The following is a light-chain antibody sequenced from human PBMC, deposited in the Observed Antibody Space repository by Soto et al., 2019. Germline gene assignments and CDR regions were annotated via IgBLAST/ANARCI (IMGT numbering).Light chain of an antibody. V-gene: IGKV3-20*01. CDR3: QQYDRSPLT. J-gene: IGKJ4*01. CDR1: QSVSTSH. Sequence: EIVLTQSPGTLSLSPGERATLSCRASQSVSTSHLAWYQQKPGQAPRLLIYGASSRATDIPDRFSGSGSGTAFTLTISKLEPEAVAVYYCQQYDRSPLTFGGGTKVEIK. CDR2: GAS.